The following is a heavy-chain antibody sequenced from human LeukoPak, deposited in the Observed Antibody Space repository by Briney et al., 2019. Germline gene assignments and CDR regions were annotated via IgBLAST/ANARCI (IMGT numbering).Heavy chain of an antibody. CDR3: ARDGLSRSFDY. Sequence: SETLSLTCTVSGVSISSYFCSWIRQPPGKGLEWIGYIYDSGRTNYNPSLKNRVAISVDKSKNQFSLKLSSVTAADTAVYYCARDGLSRSFDYWGQGTLVTVSS. CDR1: GVSISSYF. CDR2: IYDSGRT. V-gene: IGHV4-59*01. D-gene: IGHD3/OR15-3a*01. J-gene: IGHJ4*02.